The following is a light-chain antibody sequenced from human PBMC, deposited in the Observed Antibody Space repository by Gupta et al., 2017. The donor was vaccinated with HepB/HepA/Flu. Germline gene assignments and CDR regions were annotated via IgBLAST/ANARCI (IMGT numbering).Light chain of an antibody. V-gene: IGLV3-1*01. CDR3: QAWDTSTGV. CDR1: KLGDKY. J-gene: IGLJ2*01. CDR2: QDR. Sequence: SYEPTQPPSVSVSPGQTASITCSGDKLGDKYDSWYQQKPGQSPVLVIYQDRKRPSGTPERFSGSNSGNTATLTINGTQALDEADYYCQAWDTSTGVFGGGTKLTVL.